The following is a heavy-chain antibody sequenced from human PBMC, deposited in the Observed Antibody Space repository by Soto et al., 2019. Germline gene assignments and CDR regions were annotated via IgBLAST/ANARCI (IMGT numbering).Heavy chain of an antibody. CDR1: GFTFSSYG. V-gene: IGHV3-30*18. CDR2: ISYDGSNK. CDR3: AKYRGSGSYSYSYGMDV. J-gene: IGHJ6*02. D-gene: IGHD1-26*01. Sequence: GSLIPSFAASGFTFSSYGMHWVRQAPGKGLGRVADISYDGSNKYYADSVKGRFTISRDNSKNTLDLQMNILRAEDTAVYYCAKYRGSGSYSYSYGMDVWGQGTTVTVSS.